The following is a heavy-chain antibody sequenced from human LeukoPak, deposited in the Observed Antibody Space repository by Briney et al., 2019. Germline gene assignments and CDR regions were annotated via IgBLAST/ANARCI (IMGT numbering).Heavy chain of an antibody. J-gene: IGHJ3*02. CDR1: GYTFTSCG. Sequence: ASVTVSCKASGYTFTSCGISWVRQAPGQGREWMGWISAYNGYTNYAQKLQGRVTITTHTSTSTAYMELRSLRSDDTAVYYCARAGWYELPRYAFDIWGQGTMVTVSS. V-gene: IGHV1-18*01. D-gene: IGHD6-19*01. CDR3: ARAGWYELPRYAFDI. CDR2: ISAYNGYT.